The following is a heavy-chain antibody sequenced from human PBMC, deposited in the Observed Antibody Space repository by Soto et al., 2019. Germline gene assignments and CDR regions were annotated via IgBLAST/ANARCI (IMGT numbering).Heavy chain of an antibody. CDR1: GCSISSGGYY. CDR3: ARVANRDYYYAMDV. Sequence: SLSLPCTVSGCSISSGGYYWSWIRQHPGKGLEWIGYIYYSGSTYYNPSLKSRVTISVDTSKNQFSLKLSPVTAADTAVYYCARVANRDYYYAMDVWGQGTTVTVSS. D-gene: IGHD2-21*01. V-gene: IGHV4-31*03. J-gene: IGHJ6*02. CDR2: IYYSGST.